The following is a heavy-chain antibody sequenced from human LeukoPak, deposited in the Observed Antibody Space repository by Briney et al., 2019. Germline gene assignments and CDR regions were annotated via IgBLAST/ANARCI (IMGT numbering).Heavy chain of an antibody. CDR1: GGSFSGYY. CDR2: INHSGST. J-gene: IGHJ6*02. CDR3: ARRKRGYSFSMDV. Sequence: SETLSLTCAVYGGSFSGYYWSWIRQPPGKGLEWIGEINHSGSTNYNPSLKSRVTISVDTSKNQFSLKLSSVTAADTAVYYCARRKRGYSFSMDVWGQGTTVTVSS. D-gene: IGHD5-18*01. V-gene: IGHV4-34*01.